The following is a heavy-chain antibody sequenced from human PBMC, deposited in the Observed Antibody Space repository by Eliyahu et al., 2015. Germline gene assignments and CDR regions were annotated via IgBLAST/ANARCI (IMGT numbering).Heavy chain of an antibody. D-gene: IGHD1-26*01. CDR2: IKPDGSEK. CDR1: GXXXSGXW. J-gene: IGHJ4*02. Sequence: EVQLVESGGGLVQPGGSLRXSCAASGXXXSGXWMSWVRQAPGKGLEWVANIKPDGSEKYHVDSVKGRFTISRDNAQNSLYLQMKSLRGEDTAVYYCASAVGTPLNFDFWGQGTLVTVSS. V-gene: IGHV3-7*01. CDR3: ASAVGTPLNFDF.